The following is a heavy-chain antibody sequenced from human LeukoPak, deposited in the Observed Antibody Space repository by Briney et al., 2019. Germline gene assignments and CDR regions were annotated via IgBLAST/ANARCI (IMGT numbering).Heavy chain of an antibody. CDR1: GGTFRSYA. CDR2: IIPLFGTA. V-gene: IGHV1-69*06. D-gene: IGHD3/OR15-3a*01. CDR3: ARPRRTGYYDYDY. Sequence: SVKVSCKGSGGTFRSYAISWVRQAPGQGLEWMGGIIPLFGTANYAQKFQGRVTITADKSTSTAYMELSSLRSEDTAVYYCARPRRTGYYDYDYWGQGTLVTVSS. J-gene: IGHJ4*02.